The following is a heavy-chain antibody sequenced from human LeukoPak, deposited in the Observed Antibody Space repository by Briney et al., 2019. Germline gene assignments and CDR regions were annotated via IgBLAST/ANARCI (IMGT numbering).Heavy chain of an antibody. CDR1: GFTFSNYA. CDR3: AKKESSSCFDY. Sequence: GGSLRLSCAASGFTFSNYAMSWVRQAPGKGLEWVSAISSSGGNTYYADSVKGRFTISRDNSKNTLYLQMNSLRAEDTAVYYCAKKESSSCFDYWSQGTLVTVSS. D-gene: IGHD6-13*01. CDR2: ISSSGGNT. J-gene: IGHJ4*02. V-gene: IGHV3-23*01.